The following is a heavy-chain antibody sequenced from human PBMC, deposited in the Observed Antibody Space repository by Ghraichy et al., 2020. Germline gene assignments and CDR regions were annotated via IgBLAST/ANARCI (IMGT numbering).Heavy chain of an antibody. Sequence: SETLSLTCAVYGGSFSGYYWSWIRQPPGKGLEWIGEINHSGSTNYNPSLKSRVTISVDTSKNQFSLKLSSVTAADTAVYYCARELNYGMDVWGQGTTVTVSS. CDR2: INHSGST. J-gene: IGHJ6*02. CDR3: ARELNYGMDV. V-gene: IGHV4-34*01. CDR1: GGSFSGYY.